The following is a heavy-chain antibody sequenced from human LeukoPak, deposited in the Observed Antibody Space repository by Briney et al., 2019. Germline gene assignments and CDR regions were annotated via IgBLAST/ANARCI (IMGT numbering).Heavy chain of an antibody. Sequence: SETVSLTCSVSGGSISSSTYYWGWIRPSPVKGLEWIGSINYSGSTFYNPSLKSRVAMSVDMFNNQFSLKLTSVTATDTAVYYCASGIDARSDSSVWGQGTLVTVSS. J-gene: IGHJ4*02. CDR1: GGSISSSTYY. CDR2: INYSGST. D-gene: IGHD6-19*01. V-gene: IGHV4-39*01. CDR3: ASGIDARSDSSV.